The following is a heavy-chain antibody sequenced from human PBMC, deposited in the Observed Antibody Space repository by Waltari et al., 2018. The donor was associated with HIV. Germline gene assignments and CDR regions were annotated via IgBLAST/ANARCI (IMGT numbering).Heavy chain of an antibody. CDR3: ARGVGPDHIWANYPDF. Sequence: QVQLQQWGTGLLKPSETLSLTCAVYGESLRDYHREPYPSFSDYCCNWFRQPPGRGLEWIGEISRGGSTNYNPSLKRPVSMSIDTSKKQFSLKLRSVTAADTAVYYCARGVGPDHIWANYPDFWGQGSLVVVSP. J-gene: IGHJ4*02. D-gene: IGHD3-16*01. CDR1: GESLRDYHREPYPSFSDYC. CDR2: ISRGGST. V-gene: IGHV4-34*01.